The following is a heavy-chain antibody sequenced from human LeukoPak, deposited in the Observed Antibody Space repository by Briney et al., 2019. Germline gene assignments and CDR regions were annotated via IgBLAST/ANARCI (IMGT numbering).Heavy chain of an antibody. J-gene: IGHJ1*01. CDR3: ARHGYSGGGCPFQH. D-gene: IGHD2-15*01. Sequence: SETLSLTCTVSGGSINNYYWSWIRQPPGKGLEWIGYIYYSGSTNYNASHKSRVTILVDTSKNQFSLKLNSVTAADTAVYYCARHGYSGGGCPFQHWGQGTQVTVSS. CDR2: IYYSGST. CDR1: GGSINNYY. V-gene: IGHV4-59*08.